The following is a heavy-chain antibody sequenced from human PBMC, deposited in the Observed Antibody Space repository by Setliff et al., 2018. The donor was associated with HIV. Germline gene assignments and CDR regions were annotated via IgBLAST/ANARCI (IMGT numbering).Heavy chain of an antibody. D-gene: IGHD2-2*01. Sequence: ASVKVSCKASGYTFTSYDINWVRQATGQRLEWMGWMNPNIDNTGYAQKFQGRVIMTRNTSISTAYMELTSLRSEDTAVFYCVRDQGGGNLDYWGQGTLVTVSS. CDR3: VRDQGGGNLDY. V-gene: IGHV1-8*02. CDR1: GYTFTSYD. CDR2: MNPNIDNT. J-gene: IGHJ4*02.